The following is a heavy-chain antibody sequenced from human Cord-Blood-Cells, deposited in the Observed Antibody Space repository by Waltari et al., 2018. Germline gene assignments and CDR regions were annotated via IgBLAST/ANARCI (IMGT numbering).Heavy chain of an antibody. D-gene: IGHD3-3*01. CDR3: ARVEYYEFWSGYYYYYGMDV. CDR2: IYYSGST. V-gene: IGHV4-59*11. Sequence: QVQLQESGPGLVKPSETLSLTCTVSGGSISSHYWSWIRPPPGKGLEWIGYIYYSGSTNYNPALRRRVTISVDTSKNQFSRKLSAVTAAETAVYYCARVEYYEFWSGYYYYYGMDVWGQGTTVTVSS. J-gene: IGHJ6*02. CDR1: GGSISSHY.